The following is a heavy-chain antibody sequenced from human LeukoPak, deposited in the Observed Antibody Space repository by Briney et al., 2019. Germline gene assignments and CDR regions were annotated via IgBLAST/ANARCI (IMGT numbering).Heavy chain of an antibody. CDR1: GFTFSSYG. J-gene: IGHJ4*02. CDR3: AKDLPRYNSSPTLFDY. V-gene: IGHV3-30*18. CDR2: ISYDGSNK. Sequence: GGSLRLSCAASGFTFSSYGMHWVRQAPGKGLEWVAVISYDGSNKYYADSVKGRFTISRDNSKNTLYLQMNSLRAEDTAVYYCAKDLPRYNSSPTLFDYWGQGTLVTVSS. D-gene: IGHD6-13*01.